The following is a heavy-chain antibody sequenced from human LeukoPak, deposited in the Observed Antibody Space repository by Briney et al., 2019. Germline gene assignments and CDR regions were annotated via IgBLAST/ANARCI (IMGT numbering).Heavy chain of an antibody. CDR1: GGTFSSYA. V-gene: IGHV1-69*05. J-gene: IGHJ3*02. Sequence: ASVKVSCKATGGTFSSYAISWVRQAPGQGLEWMGGIIPIFGTANYAQKFQGRVTITTDESTSTAYMELSSLRSEDTAVYYCARDRGGYSNLDAFDIWGQGTMVTVSP. D-gene: IGHD4-11*01. CDR3: ARDRGGYSNLDAFDI. CDR2: IIPIFGTA.